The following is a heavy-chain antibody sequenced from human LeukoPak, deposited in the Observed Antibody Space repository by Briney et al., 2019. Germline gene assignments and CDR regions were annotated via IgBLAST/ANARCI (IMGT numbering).Heavy chain of an antibody. J-gene: IGHJ4*02. V-gene: IGHV1-24*01. D-gene: IGHD6-13*01. Sequence: GASVKVSCKVSGYTLTELSMHWVRQAPGKGLEWMGGLDPEDGETIYAQKFQGRVTMAEDTSTDTAYMELISLRSEGTAVYYCAVSGYSSSWYFLSRVKTSYYFDYWGQGTLVTVSS. CDR3: AVSGYSSSWYFLSRVKTSYYFDY. CDR2: LDPEDGET. CDR1: GYTLTELS.